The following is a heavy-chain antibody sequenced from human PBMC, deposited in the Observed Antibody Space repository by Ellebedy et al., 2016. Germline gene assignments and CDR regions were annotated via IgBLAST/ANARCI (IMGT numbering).Heavy chain of an antibody. V-gene: IGHV6-1*01. Sequence: SQTLSLTCAISGDSVSSNSAAWNWIRQSPSRGLEWLGRTYYRSKWYNDYAVSVKSRITINPDTSKNQFSLQLNSVTPEDTAVYYCAREGYYGSGRPGAFDIWGQGTMVTVSS. J-gene: IGHJ3*02. D-gene: IGHD3-10*01. CDR3: AREGYYGSGRPGAFDI. CDR1: GDSVSSNSAA. CDR2: TYYRSKWYN.